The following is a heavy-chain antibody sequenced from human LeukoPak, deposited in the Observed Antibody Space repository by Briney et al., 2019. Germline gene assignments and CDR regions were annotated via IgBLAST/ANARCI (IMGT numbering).Heavy chain of an antibody. D-gene: IGHD2-15*01. CDR1: GFTCSDST. CDR3: AADLSPRMFDP. V-gene: IGHV1-58*02. Sequence: SVKVSCKASGFTCSDSTIQWVRQARGQRLEWMGWIVIGSGNANYAQKFQDRLSITRDMSTSTAYMELSSLRSEDTAVYSCAADLSPRMFDPWGQGTLVTVSS. CDR2: IVIGSGNA. J-gene: IGHJ5*02.